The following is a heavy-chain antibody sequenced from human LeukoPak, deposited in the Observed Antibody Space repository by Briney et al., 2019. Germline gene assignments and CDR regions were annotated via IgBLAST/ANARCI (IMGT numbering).Heavy chain of an antibody. Sequence: ASVKVSCKASGYTLTSYGISWVRQAPGQGLEWMGWISADNGNTNYAQKLQGRVTMTTDTSTSTAYMELRSLRSDDTAVYYCARAYYDFWSGYSYYYYMDVWGKGTTVTVSS. CDR3: ARAYYDFWSGYSYYYYMDV. CDR2: ISADNGNT. J-gene: IGHJ6*03. CDR1: GYTLTSYG. D-gene: IGHD3-3*01. V-gene: IGHV1-18*01.